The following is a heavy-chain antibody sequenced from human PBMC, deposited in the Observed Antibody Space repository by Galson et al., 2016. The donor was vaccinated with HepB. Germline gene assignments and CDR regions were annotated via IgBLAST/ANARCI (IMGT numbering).Heavy chain of an antibody. V-gene: IGHV4-31*03. Sequence: TLSLTCTVSGDSISSGGYYWSWIRQHPGKGLEWIGNIYYSGNTYYNPSLKSRLSISVDTSQNQFSLKLTSVTVADTAVYYCARGTGTSWGCFDPWGQGTLVTVSS. CDR3: ARGTGTSWGCFDP. D-gene: IGHD1-7*01. J-gene: IGHJ5*02. CDR1: GDSISSGGYY. CDR2: IYYSGNT.